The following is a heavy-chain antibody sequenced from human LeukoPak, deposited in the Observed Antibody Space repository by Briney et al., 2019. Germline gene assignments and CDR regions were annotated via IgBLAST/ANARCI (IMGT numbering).Heavy chain of an antibody. Sequence: GRALRLSCAASGFTFSSYGMHWVRQAPGKGLEWVAVIWYDGSNKYYADSVKGRFTISRDNSKNTLYLQMNSLRAEDTAVYYCARAAAGTVFDYWGQGTLVTVSS. D-gene: IGHD6-13*01. V-gene: IGHV3-33*01. J-gene: IGHJ4*02. CDR3: ARAAAGTVFDY. CDR1: GFTFSSYG. CDR2: IWYDGSNK.